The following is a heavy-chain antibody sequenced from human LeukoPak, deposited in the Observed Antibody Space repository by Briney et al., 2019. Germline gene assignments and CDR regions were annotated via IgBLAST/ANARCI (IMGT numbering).Heavy chain of an antibody. CDR2: INPSGGST. Sequence: ASVKVSCKASGYTFTTYYIHWVRQAPGQGLEWMGIINPSGGSTNYAQKFQGRVTMTRDTSTSTVYLELSSLRSEDTAVYYCTRGGEYSASPGVYWGQGTLVTVSS. V-gene: IGHV1-46*01. J-gene: IGHJ4*02. D-gene: IGHD2/OR15-2a*01. CDR3: TRGGEYSASPGVY. CDR1: GYTFTTYY.